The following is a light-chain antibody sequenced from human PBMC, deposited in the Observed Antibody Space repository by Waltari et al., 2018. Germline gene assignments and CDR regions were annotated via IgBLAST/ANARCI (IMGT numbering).Light chain of an antibody. CDR2: GAS. Sequence: DILMTQSPSTLSASVGDRVTITCRASQSINTYLAWYQQKPGKAPKLLIYGASTLESGVPDRFSGSGSGTDFTLTISSLQAEDVAVYFCQQYYTTSRTFGQGTKVEI. V-gene: IGKV1-5*01. CDR1: QSINTY. J-gene: IGKJ1*01. CDR3: QQYYTTSRT.